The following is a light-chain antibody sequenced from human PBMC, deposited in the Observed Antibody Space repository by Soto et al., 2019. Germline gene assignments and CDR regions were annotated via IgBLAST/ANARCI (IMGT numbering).Light chain of an antibody. CDR3: QHYSVMWA. J-gene: IGKJ1*01. CDR2: QAS. V-gene: IGKV1-5*03. Sequence: DIQITQSPSTLSASVGDRVTITCRASQGISSRLAWYQQKPGKAPNLLIYQASILKSGVPSRFSGSGSGTEFTLTINSLEPDHLATYYCQHYSVMWAFGQGTKVDIK. CDR1: QGISSR.